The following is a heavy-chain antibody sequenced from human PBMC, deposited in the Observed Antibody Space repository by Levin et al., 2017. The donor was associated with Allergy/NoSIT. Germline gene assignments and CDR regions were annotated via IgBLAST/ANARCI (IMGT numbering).Heavy chain of an antibody. CDR2: LSGSGDKT. Sequence: LSLTCAASGFSFRTSAMSWVRQAPGKGLEWVSALSGSGDKTYYADSVKGRFTISRDNSKNTLYLQMNSLRAEDTAVYYCAKDRGWYWDYWGQGTLVTVSS. D-gene: IGHD6-19*01. CDR1: GFSFRTSA. V-gene: IGHV3-23*01. CDR3: AKDRGWYWDY. J-gene: IGHJ4*02.